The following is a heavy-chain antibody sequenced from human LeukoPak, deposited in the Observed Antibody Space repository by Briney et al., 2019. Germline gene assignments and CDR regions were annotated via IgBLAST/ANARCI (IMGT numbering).Heavy chain of an antibody. J-gene: IGHJ3*02. CDR3: AKSQFGGVFDGFDI. CDR2: ISGSGAST. V-gene: IGHV3-23*01. CDR1: GFTFRSYA. Sequence: GGSLRLSCAASGFTFRSYAMNWVRQAPGKGLEWVSAISGSGASTYYADSVKGRFTISRDNSKNTLYVQMNSLRAEDTAVYYCAKSQFGGVFDGFDIWGQGTMVTVSS. D-gene: IGHD3-16*01.